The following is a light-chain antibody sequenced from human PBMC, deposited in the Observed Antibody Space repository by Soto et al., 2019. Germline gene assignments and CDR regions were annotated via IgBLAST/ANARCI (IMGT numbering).Light chain of an antibody. V-gene: IGLV2-14*01. CDR1: SSDVGGYDY. CDR2: EVT. Sequence: QSALTQPASVSGSPGQSIAISCTGTSSDVGGYDYVSWYQQQPDKAPKLMIYEVTKRPSGVSNRFSGSKSGNTASLTISGLQSEDEADYYCSSHTSGSTRVFGTGTKVT. J-gene: IGLJ1*01. CDR3: SSHTSGSTRV.